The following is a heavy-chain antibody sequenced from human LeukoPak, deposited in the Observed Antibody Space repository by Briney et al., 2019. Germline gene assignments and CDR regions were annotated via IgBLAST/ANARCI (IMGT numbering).Heavy chain of an antibody. CDR1: GGSISSVGDY. J-gene: IGHJ4*02. CDR3: ARTVVPAVMVLPTSIDY. CDR2: IYYSGST. Sequence: SETLSLTCTVSGGSISSVGDYWSWIRQHPGEGLEWIVYIYYSGSTYYNPSLKSRVTISVDTSKNQVSLKLSSVTAADTAVYYCARTVVPAVMVLPTSIDYWGQGTLGTVSS. V-gene: IGHV4-31*03. D-gene: IGHD2-2*01.